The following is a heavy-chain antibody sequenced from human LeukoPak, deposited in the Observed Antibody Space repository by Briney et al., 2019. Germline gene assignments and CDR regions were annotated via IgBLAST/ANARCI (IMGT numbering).Heavy chain of an antibody. J-gene: IGHJ4*02. V-gene: IGHV4-59*01. CDR2: IYYSGST. CDR3: ARARVVPAATWLLDY. CDR1: GGSISSYY. D-gene: IGHD2-2*01. Sequence: SETLSLTCTVSGGSISSYYWSWIRQPPGKGLEWIGYIYYSGSTNYNPSLKSRVTISVDTSKNQFSLKLSSVTAADTAVYYCARARVVPAATWLLDYWGQGTLVTVSS.